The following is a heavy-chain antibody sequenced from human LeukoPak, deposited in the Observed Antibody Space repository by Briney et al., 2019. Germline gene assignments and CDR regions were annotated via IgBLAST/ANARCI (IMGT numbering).Heavy chain of an antibody. V-gene: IGHV4-31*03. CDR2: IYYSGGT. D-gene: IGHD3-22*01. CDR1: GGSISSGGYY. Sequence: PSETLSLTCTVSGGSISSGGYYWSWIRQHPGKGLEWIGFIYYSGGTYYNPSPKSRVTISVDTSKNQFSLKLSSVTAADTAVCYCAIPTYYYDSSGHYYWAAFDIWGQGTMVTVSS. CDR3: AIPTYYYDSSGHYYWAAFDI. J-gene: IGHJ3*02.